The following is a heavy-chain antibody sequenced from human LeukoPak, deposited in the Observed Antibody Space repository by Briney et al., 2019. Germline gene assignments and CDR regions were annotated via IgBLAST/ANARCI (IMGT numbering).Heavy chain of an antibody. D-gene: IGHD3-3*01. Sequence: SVKVSCKASGGTFSSYAISWVRQAPGQGLEWMGGIIPIFGTANYAQKFQGRVTITADESTSTAYMELSSLRSEDTAVYYCARDDDFEDYFDYWGQGTLVTVSS. J-gene: IGHJ4*02. CDR3: ARDDDFEDYFDY. CDR1: GGTFSSYA. V-gene: IGHV1-69*13. CDR2: IIPIFGTA.